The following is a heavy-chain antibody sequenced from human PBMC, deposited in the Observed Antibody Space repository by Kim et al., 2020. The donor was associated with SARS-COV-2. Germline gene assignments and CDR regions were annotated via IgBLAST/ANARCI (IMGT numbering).Heavy chain of an antibody. V-gene: IGHV1-18*04. D-gene: IGHD2-15*01. CDR3: VRDEKRSCSGDNCPGYFDY. Sequence: ASVKVSCKASGYNLATYGISWVRQAPGQGLEWMAWISGYNGDANQAQGPQGRVTVTTDTSTNTAIMELRSLRSDDPAVYYCVRDEKRSCSGDNCPGYFDYWGQGTLVTVSS. CDR2: ISGYNGDA. CDR1: GYNLATYG. J-gene: IGHJ4*02.